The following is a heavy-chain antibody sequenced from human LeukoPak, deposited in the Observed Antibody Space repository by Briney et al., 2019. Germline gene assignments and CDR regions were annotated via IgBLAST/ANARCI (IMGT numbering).Heavy chain of an antibody. V-gene: IGHV3-23*01. D-gene: IGHD3/OR15-3a*01. J-gene: IGHJ4*02. CDR2: ISGGGGST. Sequence: TGGSLRLSCAASGFTFSSYAMSWVRQAPGKGLEWVSSISGGGGSTYYADSVKGRFTISRDNSKNMVYLQMNSLRAEDTAVYYCGKVWGRYDFWNGYYDYWGQGTLVTVSS. CDR3: GKVWGRYDFWNGYYDY. CDR1: GFTFSSYA.